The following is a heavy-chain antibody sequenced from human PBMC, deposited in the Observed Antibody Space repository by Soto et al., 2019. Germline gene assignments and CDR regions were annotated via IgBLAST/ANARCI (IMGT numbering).Heavy chain of an antibody. Sequence: GGSLRLSCAASRFTFSNYRMNWVRQAPGKGLEWISYISSNSKTKNYADSVKGRFTISRDNAKNSLYLQMNSLRDEDTAVYYCARDPGFYDSSGYFYGYGLDIWGQGTMVTVS. CDR2: ISSNSKTK. J-gene: IGHJ3*02. CDR1: RFTFSNYR. CDR3: ARDPGFYDSSGYFYGYGLDI. D-gene: IGHD3-22*01. V-gene: IGHV3-48*02.